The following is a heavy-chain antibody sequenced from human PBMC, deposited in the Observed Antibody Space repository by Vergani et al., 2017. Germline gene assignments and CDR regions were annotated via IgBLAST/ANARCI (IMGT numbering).Heavy chain of an antibody. CDR2: ISYDGSNK. D-gene: IGHD2-2*01. CDR1: GFTFSSYA. CDR3: ARVYCSSTSCYSYYYYMDV. Sequence: VQLVESGGGLVKPGGSLRLSCAASGFTFSSYAMHWVRQAPGKGLEWVAVISYDGSNKYYADSVKGRFTISRDNSKNTLYLQMNRLIAEDTAVYYCARVYCSSTSCYSYYYYMDVWGKGTTVTVSS. J-gene: IGHJ6*03. V-gene: IGHV3-30*07.